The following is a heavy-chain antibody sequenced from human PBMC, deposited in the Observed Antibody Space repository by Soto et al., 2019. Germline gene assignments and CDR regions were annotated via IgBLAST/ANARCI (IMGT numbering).Heavy chain of an antibody. V-gene: IGHV4-34*01. Sequence: SETLSLTCAVYGGSSSGWYWTWIRQSPVKGLEWIGEISSGSTNYNPSLKSRVTISADMSKNQFSLKLTSVTAADTAIYYCARGPYSRGVGATNPSNRGQGTQVTVSS. J-gene: IGHJ4*02. CDR2: ISSGST. CDR1: GGSSSGWY. CDR3: ARGPYSRGVGATNPSN. D-gene: IGHD1-26*01.